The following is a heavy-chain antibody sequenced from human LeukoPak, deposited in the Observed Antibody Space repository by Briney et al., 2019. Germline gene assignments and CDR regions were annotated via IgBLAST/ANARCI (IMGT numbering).Heavy chain of an antibody. V-gene: IGHV6-1*01. Sequence: SQTLSLTCVVSGDSLSSNSAAWNWIRQSPSRGIEWLVRTYYRSKWYNDYGVSVKSRITINPDTSKNQFSLQLNSVTPEDTAIYYCAREKTRNNWNDFDYWGQGTLVTVSS. CDR3: AREKTRNNWNDFDY. J-gene: IGHJ4*02. D-gene: IGHD1-1*01. CDR2: TYYRSKWYN. CDR1: GDSLSSNSAA.